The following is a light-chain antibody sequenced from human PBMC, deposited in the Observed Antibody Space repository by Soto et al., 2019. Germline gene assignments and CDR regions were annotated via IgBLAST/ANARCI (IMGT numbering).Light chain of an antibody. Sequence: QSVLTQPPSGSGAPGQRVTISCSGSSSNLGAGYDVQWYRQFPGTAPKLLIYANSVRPSGVPDRFSGSKSGTSASLAITGLQAEDEADYYCQSYDSSLIVATVFGTGTKAIVL. V-gene: IGLV1-40*01. J-gene: IGLJ1*01. CDR3: QSYDSSLIVATV. CDR1: SSNLGAGYD. CDR2: ANS.